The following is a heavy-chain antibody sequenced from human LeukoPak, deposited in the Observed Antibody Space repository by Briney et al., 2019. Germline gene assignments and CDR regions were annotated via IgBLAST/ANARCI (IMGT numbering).Heavy chain of an antibody. J-gene: IGHJ3*02. V-gene: IGHV4-59*08. D-gene: IGHD1-1*01. CDR3: ARDPLEVGSDAFDI. Sequence: SETLSLTCTVSGGSISSYYWSWIRQPPGKGLEWIGYIYYSGSTNYNPSLKSRVTISVGTSKNQFSLKLSSVTAADTAVYYCARDPLEVGSDAFDIWGQGTMVTVSS. CDR1: GGSISSYY. CDR2: IYYSGST.